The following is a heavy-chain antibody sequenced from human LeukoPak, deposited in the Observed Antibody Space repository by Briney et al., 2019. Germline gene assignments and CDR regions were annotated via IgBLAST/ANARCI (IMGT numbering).Heavy chain of an antibody. CDR2: IYTSGTT. D-gene: IGHD5-18*01. CDR1: GDSISPYY. V-gene: IGHV4-4*07. Sequence: SETLSLTCSVSGDSISPYYWSWIRQPAGKGLEWIGRIYTSGTTYYNPSLKSRVTFSLDTSKNHFSLKLTSVTAADTAVHYCATKTAPPRRVDSSDIWGQGTMVTVSS. CDR3: ATKTAPPRRVDSSDI. J-gene: IGHJ3*02.